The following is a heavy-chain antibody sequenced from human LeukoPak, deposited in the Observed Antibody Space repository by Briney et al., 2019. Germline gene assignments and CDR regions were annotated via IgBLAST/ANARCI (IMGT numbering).Heavy chain of an antibody. Sequence: SQTLSLTCDISGDSVSTNSATWNWIRQSPSRGLEWLGRTYYRSEWYNDYAVSVKSRITINPDTSKNQFSLQLHSVTPEDTAVYYCARAQDYYYYMVVWGKGTTVTVSS. CDR1: GDSVSTNSAT. J-gene: IGHJ6*03. CDR2: TYYRSEWYN. CDR3: ARAQDYYYYMVV. V-gene: IGHV6-1*01.